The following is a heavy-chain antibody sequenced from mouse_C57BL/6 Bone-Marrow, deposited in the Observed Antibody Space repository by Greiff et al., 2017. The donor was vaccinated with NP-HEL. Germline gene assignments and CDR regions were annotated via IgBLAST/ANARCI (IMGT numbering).Heavy chain of an antibody. CDR1: GFTFSSYA. V-gene: IGHV5-4*03. D-gene: IGHD2-13*01. CDR2: ISDGGSYT. J-gene: IGHJ3*01. CDR3: ARGDDSWFAY. Sequence: VMLVESGGGLVKPGGSLKLSCAASGFTFSSYAMSWVRQTPEKRLEWVATISDGGSYTYYPDNVKGRFTISRDNAKNNLYLQMSHLKSEDTAMYYCARGDDSWFAYWGQGTLVTVSA.